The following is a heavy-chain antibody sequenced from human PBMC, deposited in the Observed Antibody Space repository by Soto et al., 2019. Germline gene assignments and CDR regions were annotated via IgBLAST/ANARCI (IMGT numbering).Heavy chain of an antibody. J-gene: IGHJ4*02. Sequence: QVQLVESGGGVVQPGRSLRLSCAASGFTFSSYGMHWVRQAPGKGLEWVAVIWYDGSNKYYADSVKGRFTISRDNSKNTLYLQMNSLSAEDTAVYYCARDPGGIQPPTSDYWGQGTLVTVSS. CDR2: IWYDGSNK. V-gene: IGHV3-33*01. CDR3: ARDPGGIQPPTSDY. CDR1: GFTFSSYG. D-gene: IGHD5-18*01.